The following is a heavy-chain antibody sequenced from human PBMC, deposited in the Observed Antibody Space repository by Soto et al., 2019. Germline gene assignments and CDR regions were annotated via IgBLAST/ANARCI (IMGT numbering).Heavy chain of an antibody. CDR2: INSDGSST. D-gene: IGHD1-26*01. V-gene: IGHV3-74*01. J-gene: IGHJ4*02. CDR1: GFTFSSYW. CDR3: ARGSSGSYYLIDY. Sequence: GGSLRLSCAASGFTFSSYWMHWVRQAPGKGLVWVSRINSDGSSTSYADSVKGRFTISRDNAKNTLYLQMNSLRAEDTAVYYCARGSSGSYYLIDYWGQGTLVTVSS.